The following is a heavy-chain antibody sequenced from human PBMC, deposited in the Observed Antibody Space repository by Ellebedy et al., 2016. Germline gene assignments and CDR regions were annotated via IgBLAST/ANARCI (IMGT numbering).Heavy chain of an antibody. CDR1: GFTLTNYA. V-gene: IGHV3-23*01. CDR3: VKGASSASWVTMEY. D-gene: IGHD2-2*01. CDR2: ITGDTATT. J-gene: IGHJ4*02. Sequence: GGSLRLSCAASGFTLTNYAMTWIRQAAGEGPEWVSAITGDTATTYYADSVKGRFTISRDNSRNTLYLQMNGLRVEDTALYYCVKGASSASWVTMEYWGQGALVTVSS.